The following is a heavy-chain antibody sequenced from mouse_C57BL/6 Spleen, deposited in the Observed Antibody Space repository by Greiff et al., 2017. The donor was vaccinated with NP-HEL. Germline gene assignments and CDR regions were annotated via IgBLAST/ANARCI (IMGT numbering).Heavy chain of an antibody. J-gene: IGHJ2*01. V-gene: IGHV14-4*01. Sequence: EVQLQQSGAELVRPGASVKLSCTASGFNIQDDYMHWVKQRPEQGLEWIGWIDPENGDTEYASKFQGKATITADTSSNTAYLQLSSLTSEDTAVYYCTITTVVATGYFDYWGQGTTLTVSS. CDR1: GFNIQDDY. CDR3: TITTVVATGYFDY. CDR2: IDPENGDT. D-gene: IGHD1-1*01.